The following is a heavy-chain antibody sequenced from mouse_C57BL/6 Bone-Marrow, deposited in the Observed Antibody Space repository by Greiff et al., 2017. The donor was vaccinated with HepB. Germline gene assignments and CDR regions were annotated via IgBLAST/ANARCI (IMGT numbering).Heavy chain of an antibody. D-gene: IGHD1-2*01. CDR1: GYAFSSSW. V-gene: IGHV1-82*01. J-gene: IGHJ2*01. CDR3: ARSGSRGDYFDY. CDR2: IYPGDGDT. Sequence: VQLVESGPELVKPGASVKISCKASGYAFSSSWMNWVKQRPGKGLEWIGRIYPGDGDTNYNGKFKGKATLTADKSSSTAYMQLSSLTSEDSAVYFCARSGSRGDYFDYWGQGTTLTVSS.